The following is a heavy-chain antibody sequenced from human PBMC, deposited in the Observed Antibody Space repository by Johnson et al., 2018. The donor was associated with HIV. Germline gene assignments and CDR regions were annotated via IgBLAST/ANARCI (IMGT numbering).Heavy chain of an antibody. D-gene: IGHD1-14*01. J-gene: IGHJ3*02. V-gene: IGHV3-20*04. CDR2: INWNGGST. Sequence: VQLVESGGGVVQPGRSLRLSCAASGFTFSSYAMHWVRQAPGKGLEWVSGINWNGGSTGYADSVQGRFTISRDNAKNSLYLQMSSLRAEDTAVYYCARDESYRKYALTAFDIWGQGTMVTVSS. CDR1: GFTFSSYA. CDR3: ARDESYRKYALTAFDI.